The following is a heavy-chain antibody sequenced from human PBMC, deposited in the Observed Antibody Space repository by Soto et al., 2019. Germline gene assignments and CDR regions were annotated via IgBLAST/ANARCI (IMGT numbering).Heavy chain of an antibody. CDR2: MSFDGNIK. CDR3: ATIEVPPAFNI. V-gene: IGHV3-30*03. Sequence: GGSLRLSCAASGFIFSTYGMNWVRQAPGKGLEWVAFMSFDGNIKYYADSVKGRFTISRDNSRNTLWLQMNSLRPEDTAVYYCATIEVPPAFNIWGQGTTVTVSS. J-gene: IGHJ3*02. CDR1: GFIFSTYG.